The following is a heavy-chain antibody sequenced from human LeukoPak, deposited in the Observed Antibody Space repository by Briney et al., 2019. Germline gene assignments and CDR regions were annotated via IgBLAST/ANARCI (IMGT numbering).Heavy chain of an antibody. CDR1: GDSIDGHY. V-gene: IGHV4-59*11. CDR3: ARLTREDGIDV. CDR2: IFYSGNL. J-gene: IGHJ6*02. Sequence: SESLTLTCTVSGDSIDGHYWTWIRLPPGKGLEWIGYIFYSGNLNYNPSLKSRVTISLDTSESQFSLRLTSVTAADTAMYHCARLTREDGIDVWGPGTTVTVSS. D-gene: IGHD2-2*01.